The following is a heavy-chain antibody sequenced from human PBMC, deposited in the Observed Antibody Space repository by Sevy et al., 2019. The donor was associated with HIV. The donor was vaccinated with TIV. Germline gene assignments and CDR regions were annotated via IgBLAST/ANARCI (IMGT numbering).Heavy chain of an antibody. D-gene: IGHD5-18*01. J-gene: IGHJ4*02. V-gene: IGHV3-73*01. CDR3: TPAGYGFDY. CDR1: GFTFSGSD. CDR2: IRSKAKNYAT. Sequence: GGSLRLSCAASGFTFSGSDMRWVRQASGKGLEWVGRIRSKAKNYATAYAASVKGRFTISRDDSKNTAYLQMNSLKTEDTAVYFCTPAGYGFDYWGQGTLVTVSS.